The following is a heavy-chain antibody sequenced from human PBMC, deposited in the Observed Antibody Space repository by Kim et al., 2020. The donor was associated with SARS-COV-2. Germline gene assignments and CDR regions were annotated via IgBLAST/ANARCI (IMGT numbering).Heavy chain of an antibody. CDR2: MNPNSGNT. J-gene: IGHJ6*02. D-gene: IGHD3-10*01. V-gene: IGHV1-8*01. Sequence: ASVKVSCKASGYTFTSYDINWVRQATGQGLEWMGWMNPNSGNTGYAQKFQGRVTMTRNTSISTAYMELSSLRSEDTAVYYCARYKQWFGELLPNYYYYYGMDVWGQGATVTVSS. CDR3: ARYKQWFGELLPNYYYYYGMDV. CDR1: GYTFTSYD.